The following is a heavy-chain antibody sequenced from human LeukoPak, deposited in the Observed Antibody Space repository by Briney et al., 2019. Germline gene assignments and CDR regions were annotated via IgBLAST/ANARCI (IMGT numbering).Heavy chain of an antibody. CDR2: IYSGGST. J-gene: IGHJ3*02. V-gene: IGHV3-53*01. CDR1: GFTFSSYA. D-gene: IGHD3-16*02. CDR3: ARDPANRGAFDI. Sequence: GGSLRLSCAASGFTFSSYAMSWVRQAPGKGLEWVSVIYSGGSTYYADSVKGRFTISRDNSKNTLYLQMNSLRADDTAVYYCARDPANRGAFDIWGPGTMVTVSS.